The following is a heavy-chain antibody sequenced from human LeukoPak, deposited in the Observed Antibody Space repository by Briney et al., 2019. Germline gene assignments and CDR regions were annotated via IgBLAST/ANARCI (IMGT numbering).Heavy chain of an antibody. CDR2: ISGSGGST. V-gene: IGHV3-23*01. Sequence: GGSLRLSCAAPGFTFSSYAMSWVRQAPGKGLERVSAISGSGGSTYYADSVKGRFTISRDNSKNTLYLQMNSLRAEDTAVYYCAKGTHSGYDYFDYWGQGTLVTVSS. CDR3: AKGTHSGYDYFDY. CDR1: GFTFSSYA. J-gene: IGHJ4*02. D-gene: IGHD5-12*01.